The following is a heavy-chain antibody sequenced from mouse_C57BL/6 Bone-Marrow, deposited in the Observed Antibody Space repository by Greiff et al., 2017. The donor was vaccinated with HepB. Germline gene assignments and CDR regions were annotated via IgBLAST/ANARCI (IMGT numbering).Heavy chain of an antibody. J-gene: IGHJ2*01. CDR3: ARETYYYGSSFYFDY. CDR2: ISYDGSN. CDR1: GYSITSGYY. D-gene: IGHD1-1*01. Sequence: ESGPGLVKPSQSLSLTCSVTGYSITSGYYWNWIRQFPGNKLEWMGYISYDGSNNYNSSLKNRISITRDTSKNQFFLKLNSVTTEDTATYYCARETYYYGSSFYFDYWGQGTTLTVSS. V-gene: IGHV3-6*01.